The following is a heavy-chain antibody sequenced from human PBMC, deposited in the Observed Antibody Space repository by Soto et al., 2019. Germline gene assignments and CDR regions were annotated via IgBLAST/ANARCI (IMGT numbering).Heavy chain of an antibody. CDR3: ARGLARGGGSYYGYYYGMDV. Sequence: GASVKVSCKASGGTFSSYAISWVRQAPGQGLEWMGGIIPIFGTANYAQKFQGRVTITADKSTSTAYMELSSLRSEDTAVYYCARGLARGGGSYYGYYYGMDVWGQGTKVTVSS. CDR1: GGTFSSYA. J-gene: IGHJ6*02. D-gene: IGHD1-26*01. V-gene: IGHV1-69*06. CDR2: IIPIFGTA.